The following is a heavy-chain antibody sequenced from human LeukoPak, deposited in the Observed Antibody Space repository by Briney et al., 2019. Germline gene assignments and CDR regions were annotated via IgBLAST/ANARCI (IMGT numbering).Heavy chain of an antibody. J-gene: IGHJ4*02. Sequence: GASVKVSCKTSGYTFTYYVISWVRQAPGQGLEWMGWINAYNGNTNDAQKFQGRVTMTTDTSTSTAYMELRSLRSDDTAVYSCARGEKPYDYWGQGTLVSVSS. CDR3: ARGEKPYDY. D-gene: IGHD1-26*01. CDR1: GYTFTYYV. CDR2: INAYNGNT. V-gene: IGHV1-18*01.